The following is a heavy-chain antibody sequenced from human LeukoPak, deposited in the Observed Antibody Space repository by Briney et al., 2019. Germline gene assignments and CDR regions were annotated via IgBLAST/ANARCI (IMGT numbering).Heavy chain of an antibody. CDR1: GFTVSSNY. CDR3: AREAIEVAGYFDY. CDR2: IYSDGST. J-gene: IGHJ4*02. D-gene: IGHD6-19*01. Sequence: PGGSLRLSCAVSGFTVSSNYMSWVRQAPGKGLEWVSLIYSDGSTYYADSVKGRFTISRDNSKNTLCLQVNSLRAEDTAVYYCAREAIEVAGYFDYWGQGTLVTVSS. V-gene: IGHV3-53*01.